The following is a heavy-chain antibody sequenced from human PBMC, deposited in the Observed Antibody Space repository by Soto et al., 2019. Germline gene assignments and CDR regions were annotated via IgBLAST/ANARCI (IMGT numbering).Heavy chain of an antibody. CDR3: ARGFYDFWSGYYQNWFDP. J-gene: IGHJ5*02. V-gene: IGHV1-8*01. D-gene: IGHD3-3*01. CDR1: GCTFTSYD. CDR2: MNPNSGNT. Sequence: ASVKVSCKASGCTFTSYDINWVRQATGQGLEWMGWMNPNSGNTGYAQKFQGRVTMTRNTSISTAYMELSSLRSEDTVVYNCARGFYDFWSGYYQNWFDPWRQGTLVTVSS.